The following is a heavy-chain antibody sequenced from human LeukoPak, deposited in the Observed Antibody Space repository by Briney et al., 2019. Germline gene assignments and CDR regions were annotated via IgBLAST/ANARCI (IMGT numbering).Heavy chain of an antibody. D-gene: IGHD5-24*01. V-gene: IGHV4-59*01. CDR2: IYYSGST. CDR1: GGSISSYY. J-gene: IGHJ4*02. CDR3: ARERQEMATITYFDY. Sequence: SETLSLTCTVSGGSISSYYWSWIRQPPGKGLEWIGYIYYSGSTNYNPSLKRRVTISVDTSKNQFSLKLSSVTAADTAVYYCARERQEMATITYFDYWGQGTLVTVSS.